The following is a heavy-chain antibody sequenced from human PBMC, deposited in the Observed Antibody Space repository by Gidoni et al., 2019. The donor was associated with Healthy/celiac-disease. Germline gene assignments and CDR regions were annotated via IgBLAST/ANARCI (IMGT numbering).Heavy chain of an antibody. V-gene: IGHV1-18*01. CDR2: ISAYNGNT. CDR3: ARRGSNHEYYYYGMDV. CDR1: GYTCTSHG. Sequence: QVQLVQSGAEVKKPGDSVKVSCKGSGYTCTSHGISWVRQAPGQGLEWMGWISAYNGNTNYAQKLQGRVTMPTDTSTSTAYMELRSLRSDDTAVYYCARRGSNHEYYYYGMDVWGQGTTVTVSS. J-gene: IGHJ6*02. D-gene: IGHD4-4*01.